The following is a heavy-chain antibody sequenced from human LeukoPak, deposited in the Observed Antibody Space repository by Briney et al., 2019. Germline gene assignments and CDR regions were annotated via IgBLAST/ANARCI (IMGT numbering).Heavy chain of an antibody. J-gene: IGHJ6*03. CDR3: ARDGRGSSWELLFGANYYYYMDV. Sequence: PSETLSLTCTVSGGSISDSSYYWGWIRQPPGKGLEWIGSFQNSGTTHYNPSLKSRVTISVDTSKTHFSLQLTSVTAADTAVYYCARDGRGSSWELLFGANYYYYMDVWGKGTTVAVSS. V-gene: IGHV4-39*07. CDR1: GGSISDSSYY. D-gene: IGHD2-15*01. CDR2: FQNSGTT.